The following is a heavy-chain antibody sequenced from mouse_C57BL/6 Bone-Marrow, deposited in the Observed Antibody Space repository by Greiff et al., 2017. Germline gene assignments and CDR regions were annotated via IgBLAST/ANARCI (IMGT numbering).Heavy chain of an antibody. CDR1: GYTFTSYW. V-gene: IGHV1-72*01. Sequence: QVHVKQPGAELVKPGASVKLSCKASGYTFTSYWMHWVKQRPGRGLEWIGSIDPNSGGNRYNEKFKSKATLTVDKPSSTAYMQLSILTSEDSAVEYCACSAYYCTSWFAYWGQGTLVTVSA. CDR2: IDPNSGGN. CDR3: ACSAYYCTSWFAY. D-gene: IGHD2-10*01. J-gene: IGHJ3*01.